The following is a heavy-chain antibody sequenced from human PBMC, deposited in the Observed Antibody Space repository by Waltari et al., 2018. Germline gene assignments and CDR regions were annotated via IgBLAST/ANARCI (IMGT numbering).Heavy chain of an antibody. CDR1: GYSISSGYY. V-gene: IGHV4-38-2*01. CDR3: ASVGWGLSITMVQGPPGAFDI. J-gene: IGHJ3*02. Sequence: QVQLQESGPGLVKPSETLSLTCAVSGYSISSGYYWGWIRQPPGKGLEWIGSIYHSGSTYYNPARKSGVTISVDTSKNQFSLKLSSVAAADTAVYYCASVGWGLSITMVQGPPGAFDIWGQGTMVTVSS. D-gene: IGHD3-10*01. CDR2: IYHSGST.